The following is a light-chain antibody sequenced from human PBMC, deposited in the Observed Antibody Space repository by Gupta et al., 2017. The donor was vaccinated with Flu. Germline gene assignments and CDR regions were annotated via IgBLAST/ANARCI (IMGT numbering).Light chain of an antibody. CDR2: KTS. CDR1: QNIRSW. J-gene: IGKJ4*01. CDR3: QQPNKLPLT. Sequence: VLTQFPFSVSASVGETATITCRASQNIRSWLAWYQQKPGQAPKLLIYKTSTLHTGIPARFSGSGSGTEFTLTISILEPDDFAAYYCQQPNKLPLTFGGGTKVAIK. V-gene: IGKV3-11*01.